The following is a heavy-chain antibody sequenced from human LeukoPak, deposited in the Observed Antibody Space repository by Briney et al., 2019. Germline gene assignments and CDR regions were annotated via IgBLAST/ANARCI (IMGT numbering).Heavy chain of an antibody. V-gene: IGHV4-61*05. CDR2: IYYSGST. CDR3: ARGPGYCSSTSCHPDY. D-gene: IGHD2-2*01. CDR1: GGSISSSSYY. Sequence: SETLSLTCTVSGGSISSSSYYWSWIRQPPGKGLEWIGYIYYSGSTNYNPSLKSRVTISVDTSKNQFSLKLSSVTAADTAVYYCARGPGYCSSTSCHPDYWGQGTLVTVSS. J-gene: IGHJ4*02.